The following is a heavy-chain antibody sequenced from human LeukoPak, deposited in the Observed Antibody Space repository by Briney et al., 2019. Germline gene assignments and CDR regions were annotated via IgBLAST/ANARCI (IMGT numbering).Heavy chain of an antibody. D-gene: IGHD3-22*01. J-gene: IGHJ4*02. V-gene: IGHV1-18*01. Sequence: AASVKVSCKVSGYTFTSYGISWARQAPGQGLEWMGWISAYNGNTNYAQKLQGRVTMTTDTSTSTAYMELRSLRSDDTAVYYCARIKPGYYDSSGYGFDYWGQGTLVTVSS. CDR1: GYTFTSYG. CDR3: ARIKPGYYDSSGYGFDY. CDR2: ISAYNGNT.